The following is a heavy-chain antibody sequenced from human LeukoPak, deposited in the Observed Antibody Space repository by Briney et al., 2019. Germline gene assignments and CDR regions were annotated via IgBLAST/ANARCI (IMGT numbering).Heavy chain of an antibody. CDR1: GYTLTELS. CDR3: ATATVLRFLEWLFDY. V-gene: IGHV1-24*01. Sequence: ASVKVSCKVFGYTLTELSMHWVRQAPGKGLEWMGGFDPEDGETIYAQKFQGRVTMTEDTSTDTAYMELSSLRSEDTAVYYCATATVLRFLEWLFDYWGQGTLVTVSS. J-gene: IGHJ4*02. CDR2: FDPEDGET. D-gene: IGHD3-3*01.